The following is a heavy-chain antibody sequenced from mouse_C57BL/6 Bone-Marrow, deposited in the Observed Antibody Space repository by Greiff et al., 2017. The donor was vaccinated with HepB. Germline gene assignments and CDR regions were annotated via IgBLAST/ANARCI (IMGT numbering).Heavy chain of an antibody. V-gene: IGHV5-4*01. CDR2: ISDGGSYT. CDR1: GFTFSSYA. J-gene: IGHJ4*01. D-gene: IGHD3-2*02. Sequence: EVHLVESGGGLVKPGGSLKLSCAASGFTFSSYAMSWVRQTPEKRLEWVATISDGGSYTYYPDNVKGRFTISRDNAKNNLYLQMSHLKSEDTAMYYCAREGRLPYYYAMDYWGQGTSVTVSS. CDR3: AREGRLPYYYAMDY.